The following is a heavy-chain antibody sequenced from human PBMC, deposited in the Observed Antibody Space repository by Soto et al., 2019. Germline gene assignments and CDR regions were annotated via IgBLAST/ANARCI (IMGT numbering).Heavy chain of an antibody. CDR2: IYPGDSDT. CDR3: ARLSVGYSSSSVIDYYGMDV. Sequence: PGETLKISCKGSGYSFTSYWIGWVRQMPGKGLEWMGIIYPGDSDTRYSPSFQGQVTISADKSISTAYLQWSSLKASDTAMYYCARLSVGYSSSSVIDYYGMDVWGQGTTVTVSS. V-gene: IGHV5-51*01. J-gene: IGHJ6*02. D-gene: IGHD6-6*01. CDR1: GYSFTSYW.